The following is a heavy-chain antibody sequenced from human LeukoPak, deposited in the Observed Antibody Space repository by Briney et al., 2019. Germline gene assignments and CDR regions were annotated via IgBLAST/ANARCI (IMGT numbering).Heavy chain of an antibody. CDR2: IHHSGST. J-gene: IGHJ4*02. V-gene: IGHV4-34*01. CDR3: ARAWATDYFDY. Sequence: PSETLSLTCAVYRGSFSGYYWSWIRQPPGKGLEWIGEIHHSGSTNYNPSLKSRVTISVDTSKNQFSLKLSSVTAADTAMYYCARAWATDYFDYWGQGTLVTVSS. CDR1: RGSFSGYY.